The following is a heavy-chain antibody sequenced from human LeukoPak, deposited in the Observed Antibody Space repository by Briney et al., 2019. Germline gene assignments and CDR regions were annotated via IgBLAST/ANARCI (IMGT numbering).Heavy chain of an antibody. CDR3: ARGVDSSGYQYKGFDP. Sequence: SETLSLTCTVSGASISSYYWSWIRQPAGKGLEWIGRIYVSGSTTYNPSLKSRVTMSVDTSKNQFSLNLSSVTAADTAVYYCARGVDSSGYQYKGFDPWGQGTLVAVSS. V-gene: IGHV4-4*07. CDR2: IYVSGST. CDR1: GASISSYY. D-gene: IGHD3-22*01. J-gene: IGHJ5*02.